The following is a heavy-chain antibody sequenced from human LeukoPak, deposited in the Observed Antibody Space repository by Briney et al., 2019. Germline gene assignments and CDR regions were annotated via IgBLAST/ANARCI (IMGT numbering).Heavy chain of an antibody. Sequence: ASVKVSCKACGYTFTAYYLHWVRQAPGQGLEWMGWINPNSGGTNYAQKFQGRVTMTRDTSISTAYMELSSLRSDDTAVYYCAMASSGFGGYFDYWGQGTLVTVSS. CDR1: GYTFTAYY. CDR3: AMASSGFGGYFDY. J-gene: IGHJ4*02. V-gene: IGHV1-2*02. D-gene: IGHD3-10*01. CDR2: INPNSGGT.